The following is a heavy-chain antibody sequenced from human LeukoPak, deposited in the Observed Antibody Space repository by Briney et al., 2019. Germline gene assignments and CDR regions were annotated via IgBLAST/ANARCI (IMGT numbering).Heavy chain of an antibody. CDR2: MNPNSGNT. J-gene: IGHJ3*02. CDR1: GYTFTSYD. V-gene: IGHV1-8*01. Sequence: ASVKVSCKASGYTFTSYDINWVRQATGQGLEWMGWMNPNSGNTCYAQKFQGRVTMTRNTSISTAYMELSSLRSEDTAVYYCARGGYSSSWYAPRGNAFDIWGQGTMVTVSS. CDR3: ARGGYSSSWYAPRGNAFDI. D-gene: IGHD6-13*01.